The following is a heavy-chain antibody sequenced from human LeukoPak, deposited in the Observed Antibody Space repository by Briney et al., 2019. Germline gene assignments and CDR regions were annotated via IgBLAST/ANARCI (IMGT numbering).Heavy chain of an antibody. CDR3: AKDLGNKQWLAHY. CDR1: GFTFSSYA. D-gene: IGHD6-19*01. J-gene: IGHJ4*02. V-gene: IGHV3-23*01. Sequence: PGGSLRLSCAASGFTFSSYAMSWVRQAPGKGLEWVSGISGSGDNTYYADSVKGRFTISRDNSKNTLYVQVNSLGTEDTAAYYCAKDLGNKQWLAHYWGQGTLVTVSS. CDR2: ISGSGDNT.